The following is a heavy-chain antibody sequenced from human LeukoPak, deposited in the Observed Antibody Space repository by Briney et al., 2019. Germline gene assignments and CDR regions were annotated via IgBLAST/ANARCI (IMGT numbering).Heavy chain of an antibody. V-gene: IGHV3-7*01. J-gene: IGHJ3*02. CDR3: ARDRGYSYGYGAFDI. CDR2: IKQDGSEK. CDR1: GFTFSSYW. D-gene: IGHD5-18*01. Sequence: GGSLRPSCAASGFTFSSYWMSWVRQAPGKGLEWVANIKQDGSEKYYVDSVKGRFTISRDNAKNSLYLQMNSLRAEDTAVYYCARDRGYSYGYGAFDIWGQGAMVTVSS.